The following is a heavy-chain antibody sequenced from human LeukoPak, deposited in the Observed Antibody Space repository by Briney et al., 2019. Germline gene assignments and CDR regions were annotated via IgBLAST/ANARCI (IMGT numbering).Heavy chain of an antibody. J-gene: IGHJ5*02. D-gene: IGHD3-10*01. CDR2: IYISGNT. CDR1: GGSISSYY. V-gene: IGHV4-4*07. Sequence: SETLSLTCTVSGGSISSYYWSWIRQPAGKGLEWIGNIYISGNTNYNPSLKSRVTLSVDTSKNQFSLKLSYVTAADTALYYCARGTMVRGVIPAFDPWGQGTLVTVSS. CDR3: ARGTMVRGVIPAFDP.